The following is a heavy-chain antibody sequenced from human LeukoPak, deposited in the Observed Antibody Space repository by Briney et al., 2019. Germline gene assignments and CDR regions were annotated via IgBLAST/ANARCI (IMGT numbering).Heavy chain of an antibody. V-gene: IGHV3-23*01. CDR2: ISGNGDAT. Sequence: GGSLRLSCAASGLTFSSFSMNWVRQAPGKGLEWVSTISGNGDATNYADSVKGRFTLSRDNSKNTLYLQMNSLRAEDTAVYSCAKGYFDFWSGFFDYWGQGTLVTVSS. D-gene: IGHD3-3*01. CDR3: AKGYFDFWSGFFDY. J-gene: IGHJ4*02. CDR1: GLTFSSFS.